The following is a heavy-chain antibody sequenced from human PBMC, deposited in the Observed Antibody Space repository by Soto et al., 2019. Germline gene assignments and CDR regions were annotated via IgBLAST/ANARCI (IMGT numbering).Heavy chain of an antibody. CDR3: AKGTTGVTREQYYYYFGMSV. CDR1: GFSFSQYG. D-gene: IGHD4-17*01. V-gene: IGHV3-30*18. CDR2: ISNDGNDK. J-gene: IGHJ6*02. Sequence: QVQLVESGGGVVQPGRSLRLSCAASGFSFSQYGMHWVRQAPGKGLEWVTVISNDGNDKYYRDSVKGRFTVSRDNSKNTLYLQMNNLRAEDTAVYFCAKGTTGVTREQYYYYFGMSVWGQGTTVIVSS.